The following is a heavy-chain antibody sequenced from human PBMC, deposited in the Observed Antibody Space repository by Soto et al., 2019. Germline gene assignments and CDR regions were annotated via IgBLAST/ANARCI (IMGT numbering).Heavy chain of an antibody. Sequence: EVQLVESGGDLVQPGRSLRLSCAASGFNFNDYGMHWVRQAPGKGLEWVSSISWNSVSIGYADSVNGRFTISRDNAKNSLYLQMNSLRAEDTALYYCAKDMENGYNPYYYYGMDFWGQGTTVTVSS. V-gene: IGHV3-9*01. CDR2: ISWNSVSI. CDR3: AKDMENGYNPYYYYGMDF. J-gene: IGHJ6*02. D-gene: IGHD3-10*01. CDR1: GFNFNDYG.